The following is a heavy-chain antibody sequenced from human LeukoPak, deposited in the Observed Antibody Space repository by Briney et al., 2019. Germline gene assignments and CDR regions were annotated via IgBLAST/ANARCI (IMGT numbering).Heavy chain of an antibody. J-gene: IGHJ6*02. Sequence: ASVKVSCKASGYTFTSYDINWVRQATGQGLEWMGWVNPNSGNTGYAQKFQGRVTMTRNTSISTAYMELSSLRSEDTAVYYCARMNFVSIPYGMDVWGQGTTVTVSS. V-gene: IGHV1-8*01. CDR3: ARMNFVSIPYGMDV. D-gene: IGHD1-7*01. CDR2: VNPNSGNT. CDR1: GYTFTSYD.